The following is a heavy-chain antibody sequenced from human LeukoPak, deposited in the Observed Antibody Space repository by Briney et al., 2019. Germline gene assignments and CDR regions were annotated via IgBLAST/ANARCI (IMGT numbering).Heavy chain of an antibody. CDR3: ARVSSGGYFHTYYFDY. J-gene: IGHJ4*02. D-gene: IGHD3-22*01. V-gene: IGHV4-59*01. Sequence: SETPSLTRTVSGGSISGYYWSWIRQPPGKGLEWIGYIRYSGTTNYSPSLKSRATISVDTSKNQFYLNRISVTAADAAIYYCARVSSGGYFHTYYFDYWGQGTLVTVSS. CDR1: GGSISGYY. CDR2: IRYSGTT.